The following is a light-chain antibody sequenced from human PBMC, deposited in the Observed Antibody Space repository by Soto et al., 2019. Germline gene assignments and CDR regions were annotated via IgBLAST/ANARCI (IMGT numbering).Light chain of an antibody. V-gene: IGKV3-15*01. J-gene: IGKJ3*01. CDR2: GAS. CDR3: QQYNNWPPVT. CDR1: QSVSTN. Sequence: DILFTKSPDPLVGCPRERATLSCRASQSVSTNLAWYQQKLGQAPRVLIYGASTRATGIPARFSGSGSGTEFTLTISSLQSEDFAVYYCQQYNNWPPVTFGPGTKVDIK.